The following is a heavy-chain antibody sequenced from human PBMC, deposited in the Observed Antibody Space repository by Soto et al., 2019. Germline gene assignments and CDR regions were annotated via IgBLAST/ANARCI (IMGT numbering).Heavy chain of an antibody. CDR1: GLPSSSYG. Sequence: QVQLVDSGGGGSQPGGSRNLSCAGSGLPSSSYGLNGARQAQGKGLEWGAVIWYDGSDKYYADSVKGRFIISRDNSKNTLYLEMNSLRAEDTAVYYCARGSGNRGSARYYGLDVWGQGTAVTVSS. CDR2: IWYDGSDK. J-gene: IGHJ6*02. V-gene: IGHV3-33*01. D-gene: IGHD3-10*01. CDR3: ARGSGNRGSARYYGLDV.